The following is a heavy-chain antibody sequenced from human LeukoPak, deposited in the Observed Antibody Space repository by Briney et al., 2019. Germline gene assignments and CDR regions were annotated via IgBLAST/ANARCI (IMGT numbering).Heavy chain of an antibody. Sequence: PGGSLRLSCAASGFTFSQYWMGWFRQAPGKRPEWVANMNIDGSEKHYADSVKGRFFISRDNARNLVYLQMASLRVEDTAIYYCARDPVEWELLLDYWGQGTPVTVSS. CDR2: MNIDGSEK. V-gene: IGHV3-7*03. CDR3: ARDPVEWELLLDY. CDR1: GFTFSQYW. J-gene: IGHJ4*02. D-gene: IGHD1-26*01.